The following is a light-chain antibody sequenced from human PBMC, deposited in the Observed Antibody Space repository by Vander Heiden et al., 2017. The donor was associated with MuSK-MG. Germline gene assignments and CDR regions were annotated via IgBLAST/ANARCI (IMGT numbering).Light chain of an antibody. V-gene: IGKV1-27*01. CDR3: QKYKSAPLT. J-gene: IGKJ4*01. CDR2: AAS. CDR1: QGIGTY. Sequence: DIQMTQSPSSLSASVGDRVTITCRASQGIGTYLAWYQQKPGQVPKLLIYAASTLQSGVPSRFSGSGSGSGTDFTLTNSSLQPEDVATYYCQKYKSAPLTFGGGTKVEIK.